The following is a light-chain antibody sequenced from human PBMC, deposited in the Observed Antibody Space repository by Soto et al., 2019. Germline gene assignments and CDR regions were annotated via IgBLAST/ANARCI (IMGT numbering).Light chain of an antibody. Sequence: QAVVTQPPSVSGAPGQRVTISCTGSSSNIGAGYDVHWYQQLPGAAPKLLIYGNNNRPSGVPDRFSGSKSGTSASLAITGLQAEDEADYYCQSYDSSLSGLWVFGGGTKVTVL. CDR2: GNN. J-gene: IGLJ3*02. CDR1: SSNIGAGYD. CDR3: QSYDSSLSGLWV. V-gene: IGLV1-40*01.